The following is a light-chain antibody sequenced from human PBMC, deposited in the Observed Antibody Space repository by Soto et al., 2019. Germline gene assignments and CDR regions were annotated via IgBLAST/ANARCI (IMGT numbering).Light chain of an antibody. J-gene: IGKJ3*01. CDR3: QQRSNWPPT. CDR1: QSVSSY. Sequence: DIILTQSPATLSLSPGESATLSCRASQSVSSYLAWYHQKPGQAPRLLIYDAINRATGIPARFSGSGSETDFTLTISSLEPEDFGVYYCQQRSNWPPTFGPGTTVDFK. CDR2: DAI. V-gene: IGKV3-11*01.